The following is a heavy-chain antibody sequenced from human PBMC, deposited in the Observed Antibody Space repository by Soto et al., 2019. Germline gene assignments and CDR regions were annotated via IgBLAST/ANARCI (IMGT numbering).Heavy chain of an antibody. Sequence: GESLKISCAASGFLFNNFDMNWVRQAPGKGLEWVSYISRSGSITYYADSLKGRFTVSRDNADNSLYLQMNSLRAEDTAIYYCTRVLHTQLPLFDSWGEGTLATVSS. J-gene: IGHJ4*02. CDR2: ISRSGSIT. CDR1: GFLFNNFD. V-gene: IGHV3-48*03. CDR3: TRVLHTQLPLFDS. D-gene: IGHD2-2*01.